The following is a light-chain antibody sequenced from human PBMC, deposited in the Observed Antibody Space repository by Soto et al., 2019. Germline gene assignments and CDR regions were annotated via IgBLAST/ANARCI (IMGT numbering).Light chain of an antibody. J-gene: IGLJ1*01. CDR3: SSYTSGSTLV. Sequence: QAALTQPASVSGSPGQSITISCTGTSSDVGGYNYVSWYQQHPGKAPKLMIYEVSNRPSGVSNRFSGSKSGNTTSLTISGRQAEDEADYYCSSYTSGSTLVFGTGTKLTVL. CDR2: EVS. CDR1: SSDVGGYNY. V-gene: IGLV2-14*01.